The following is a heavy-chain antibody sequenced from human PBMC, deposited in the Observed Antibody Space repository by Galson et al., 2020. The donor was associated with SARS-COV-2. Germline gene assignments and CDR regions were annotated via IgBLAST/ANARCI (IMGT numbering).Heavy chain of an antibody. Sequence: AGGSLRLSCSASGFTFSTYAMHWVRQAPGKGLEYVSAISSNGGDTYYADSVKGRFTMSRDNSKNTLYLQMSSLRAEDTAVYYCVKRYCGSTSCYFDYWGQGTLVTVSS. J-gene: IGHJ4*02. V-gene: IGHV3-64D*06. CDR2: ISSNGGDT. D-gene: IGHD2-2*01. CDR3: VKRYCGSTSCYFDY. CDR1: GFTFSTYA.